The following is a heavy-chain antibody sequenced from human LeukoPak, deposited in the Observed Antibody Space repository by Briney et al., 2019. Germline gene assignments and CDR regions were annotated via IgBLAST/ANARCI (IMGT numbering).Heavy chain of an antibody. CDR1: GVSISSSNW. CDR3: VRGLTGYSYFFDY. Sequence: SGTLSLTCAVSGVSISSSNWWSWARQPPGKGLEWIGYVYYDGSTYYQPSLQSRLASSVDTSKNHFSLNLTSVTAADTAVYYCVRGLTGYSYFFDYWGQGALVTVSS. J-gene: IGHJ4*02. V-gene: IGHV4-4*02. CDR2: VYYDGST. D-gene: IGHD3-10*01.